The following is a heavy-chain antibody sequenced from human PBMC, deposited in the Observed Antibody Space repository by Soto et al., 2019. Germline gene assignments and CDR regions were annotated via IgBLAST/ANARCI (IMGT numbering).Heavy chain of an antibody. V-gene: IGHV3-33*01. CDR2: IWYDGSNK. CDR1: GFTFSSYG. D-gene: IGHD3-3*01. CDR3: ARMEMYDFWSGYLYYGMDV. J-gene: IGHJ6*02. Sequence: GGSLRLSCAASGFTFSSYGMHWVRQAPGKGLEWVAVIWYDGSNKYYADSVKGRFTISRDNPKNTLYLQMNSLRAEDTAVYYCARMEMYDFWSGYLYYGMDVWGQGTTVTVSS.